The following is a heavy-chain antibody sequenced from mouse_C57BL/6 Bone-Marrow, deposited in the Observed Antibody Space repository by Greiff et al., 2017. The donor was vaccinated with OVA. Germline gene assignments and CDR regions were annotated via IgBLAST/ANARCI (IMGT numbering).Heavy chain of an antibody. D-gene: IGHD2-3*01. CDR1: GYTFTSYW. J-gene: IGHJ4*01. CDR3: AREGGWLLRMDY. CDR2: IYPGSGST. V-gene: IGHV1-55*01. Sequence: QVQLQQPGAELVKPGASVKMSCKASGYTFTSYWITWVKQRPGQGLEWIGDIYPGSGSTNYNEKFKSKATLTVDTSSSTAYMQLSSLTSEDSAVYCCAREGGWLLRMDYWGQGTSVTVSS.